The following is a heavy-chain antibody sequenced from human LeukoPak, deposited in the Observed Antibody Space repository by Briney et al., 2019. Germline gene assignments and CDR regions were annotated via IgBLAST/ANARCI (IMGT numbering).Heavy chain of an antibody. J-gene: IGHJ5*02. Sequence: PGGSLRLSCAASGFTFDDYAMHWVRQAPGKGLEWVSGISWNSGSIGYADSVKGRFTISRDNAKNSLYLQMNSLRAEDTALYYCAKDMSGSGSYPRFDPWGQGTLVTVSS. D-gene: IGHD3-10*01. CDR1: GFTFDDYA. CDR2: ISWNSGSI. CDR3: AKDMSGSGSYPRFDP. V-gene: IGHV3-9*01.